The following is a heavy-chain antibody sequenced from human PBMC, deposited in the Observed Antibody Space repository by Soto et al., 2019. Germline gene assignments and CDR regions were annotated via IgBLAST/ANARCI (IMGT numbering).Heavy chain of an antibody. CDR3: ARDLVVLLWFGGYGMDV. D-gene: IGHD3-10*01. V-gene: IGHV3-30-3*01. Sequence: VQLVESGGGVVQPGRSLRLSCAASGFTFSSYAMHWVRQAPGKGLEWVAVISYDGSNKYYADSVKGRFTISRDNSKNTLYLQMNSLRAEDTAVYYCARDLVVLLWFGGYGMDVWGQGTTVTVSS. CDR2: ISYDGSNK. CDR1: GFTFSSYA. J-gene: IGHJ6*02.